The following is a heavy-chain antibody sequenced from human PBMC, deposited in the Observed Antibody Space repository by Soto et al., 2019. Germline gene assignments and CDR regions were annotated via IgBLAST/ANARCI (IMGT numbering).Heavy chain of an antibody. V-gene: IGHV3-23*01. CDR1: GFTVSSHY. CDR2: ISTRGGST. D-gene: IGHD4-17*01. Sequence: GGSLRLSSAASGFTVSSHYMSWVSQAPGKGLEWVSGISTRGGSTYYADSVEGRFTISRDNSKNTLYLQMHSLRAEDTAVYYCAKDYGGNDAFDIWGQGTMVTVSS. CDR3: AKDYGGNDAFDI. J-gene: IGHJ3*02.